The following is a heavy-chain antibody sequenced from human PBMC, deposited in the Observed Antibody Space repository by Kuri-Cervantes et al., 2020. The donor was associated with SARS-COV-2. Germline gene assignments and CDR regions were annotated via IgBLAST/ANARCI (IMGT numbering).Heavy chain of an antibody. D-gene: IGHD6-6*01. Sequence: ASVKVSCKVSGYTFTGYYMHWVRQAPGQGLEWMGWINPKSGGTNYAQRFQGRVTMTRDTSISTAYMELSRLRSDDTAVYYCARDPGASSSDYFDYWGQGTPATVSS. CDR1: GYTFTGYY. CDR3: ARDPGASSSDYFDY. CDR2: INPKSGGT. V-gene: IGHV1-2*02. J-gene: IGHJ4*02.